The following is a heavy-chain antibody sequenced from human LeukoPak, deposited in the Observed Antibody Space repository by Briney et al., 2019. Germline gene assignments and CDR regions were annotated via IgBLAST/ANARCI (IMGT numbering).Heavy chain of an antibody. J-gene: IGHJ6*04. CDR1: GGTFSSYA. V-gene: IGHV1-69*06. D-gene: IGHD3-9*01. CDR2: IIPIFGTA. Sequence: SVKVSCKASGGTFSSYAISWVRQAPGQGLEWMGGIIPIFGTANYAQKFQGRVTITADKSTSTAYMEPCSLRSEDTAVYYCARAKDYDILTGREVDGMDVWGKGTTVTVSS. CDR3: ARAKDYDILTGREVDGMDV.